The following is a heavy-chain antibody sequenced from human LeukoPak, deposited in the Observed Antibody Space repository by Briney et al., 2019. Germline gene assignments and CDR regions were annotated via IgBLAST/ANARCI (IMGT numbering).Heavy chain of an antibody. Sequence: ASVKVSCKASGYTFTGYYMHWVRQAPGQRLEWMGWINPNSGGTNYAQKFQGRVTMTRDTSISTAYMELSRLRSDDTAVYYCASTTYSSSSPDYWGQGTLVTVSS. J-gene: IGHJ4*02. CDR2: INPNSGGT. CDR3: ASTTYSSSSPDY. CDR1: GYTFTGYY. D-gene: IGHD6-6*01. V-gene: IGHV1-2*02.